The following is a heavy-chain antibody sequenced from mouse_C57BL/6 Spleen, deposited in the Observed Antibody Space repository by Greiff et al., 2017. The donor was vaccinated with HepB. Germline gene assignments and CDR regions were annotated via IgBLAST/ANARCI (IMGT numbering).Heavy chain of an antibody. CDR1: GYTFTSYW. CDR2: IYPSDSET. D-gene: IGHD1-1*01. V-gene: IGHV1-61*01. CDR3: ARRSSYYFDY. J-gene: IGHJ2*01. Sequence: VQLQQSGAELVRPGSSVKLSCKASGYTFTSYWMDWVKQRPGQGLEWIGNIYPSDSETHYNQQFKDKATLTVDKSSSTAYMQLSSLTSEDSAVYYCARRSSYYFDYWGQGTTLTVAS.